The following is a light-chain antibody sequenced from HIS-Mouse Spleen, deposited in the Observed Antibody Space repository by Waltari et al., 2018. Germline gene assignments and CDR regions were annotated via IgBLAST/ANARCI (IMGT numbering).Light chain of an antibody. Sequence: SSELTQDPAVSVALGQTVRITCQGDSLSSYYASWYQQKPGQAPVLVIYGKNNRPSGIPDRFSGSSSGNTASLTITGAQAEDEADYYCCSYAGSWVFGGGTKLTVL. CDR2: GKN. J-gene: IGLJ3*02. CDR1: SLSSYY. V-gene: IGLV3-19*01. CDR3: CSYAGSWV.